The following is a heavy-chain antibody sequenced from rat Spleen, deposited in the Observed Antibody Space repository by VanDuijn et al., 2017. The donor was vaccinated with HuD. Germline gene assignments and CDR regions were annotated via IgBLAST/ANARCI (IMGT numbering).Heavy chain of an antibody. CDR3: ATDVSFDGTYFSVYVMDA. D-gene: IGHD1-12*02. CDR1: GFTFSNYY. CDR2: ISYDGGRT. Sequence: EVQLVESGGDLMQPGRSMNFSCAASGFTFSNYYMAWVRQAPTKGLEWVTSISYDGGRTYYRDFGKGRFTISRDNAKSSLYLQMDSLRSEDSATYYCATDVSFDGTYFSVYVMDAWGQGASVTVSS. J-gene: IGHJ4*01. V-gene: IGHV5-20*01.